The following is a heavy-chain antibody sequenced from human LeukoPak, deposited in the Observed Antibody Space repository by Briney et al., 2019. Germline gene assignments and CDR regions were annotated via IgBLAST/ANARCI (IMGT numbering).Heavy chain of an antibody. J-gene: IGHJ4*02. Sequence: PGGSLGLSCAASGFTFSSYAMSWVRQAPGKGLEWVSAISGSGGSTYYADSVKGRFTISRDNSKNTLYLQMNSLRAEDTAVYYCAKDPYYDSSGYTREADYWGQGTLVTVSS. D-gene: IGHD3-22*01. V-gene: IGHV3-23*01. CDR1: GFTFSSYA. CDR2: ISGSGGST. CDR3: AKDPYYDSSGYTREADY.